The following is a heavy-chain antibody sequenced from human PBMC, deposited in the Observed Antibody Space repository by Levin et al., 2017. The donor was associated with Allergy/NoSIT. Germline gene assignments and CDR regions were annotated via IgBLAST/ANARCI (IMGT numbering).Heavy chain of an antibody. J-gene: IGHJ4*02. CDR2: TYYRSKWYN. CDR1: GDSVSSTNAG. Sequence: SQTLSLPCAISGDSVSSTNAGWHWIRQSPSRGLEWLGRTYYRSKWYNDCALSVKSRISFDPDTSRNQFSLHLNSVTPEDTGVYYCARDHGDSSFGFWGQGTLVTVSS. V-gene: IGHV6-1*01. D-gene: IGHD4-17*01. CDR3: ARDHGDSSFGF.